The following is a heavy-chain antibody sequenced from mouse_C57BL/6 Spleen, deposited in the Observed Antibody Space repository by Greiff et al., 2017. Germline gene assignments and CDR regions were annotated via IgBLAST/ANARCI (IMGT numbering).Heavy chain of an antibody. CDR3: ASEGFYYDYDACYFDY. CDR2: INPSNGGT. V-gene: IGHV1-53*01. CDR1: GYTFTSYW. Sequence: QVQLQQPGTELVKPGASVKLSCKASGYTFTSYWMHWVKQRPGQGLEWIGNINPSNGGTNYNEKFKSKATLTVDKSSSSAYMQLSSLTSEDSAVYYSASEGFYYDYDACYFDYWGQGTTLTVSS. D-gene: IGHD2-4*01. J-gene: IGHJ2*01.